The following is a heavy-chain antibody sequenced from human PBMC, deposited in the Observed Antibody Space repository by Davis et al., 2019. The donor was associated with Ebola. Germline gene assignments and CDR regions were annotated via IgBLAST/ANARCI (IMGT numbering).Heavy chain of an antibody. CDR3: AVFTMVRGLYGMDV. CDR2: INSDGSST. Sequence: GESLKISCAASGFTFSSYWMHWVRQAPGKGLVWVSRINSDGSSTSYADSVKGRFTISRDNAKNTLYLQMNSLRAEDTAVYYCAVFTMVRGLYGMDVWGQGTTVTVSS. J-gene: IGHJ6*02. V-gene: IGHV3-74*01. D-gene: IGHD3-10*01. CDR1: GFTFSSYW.